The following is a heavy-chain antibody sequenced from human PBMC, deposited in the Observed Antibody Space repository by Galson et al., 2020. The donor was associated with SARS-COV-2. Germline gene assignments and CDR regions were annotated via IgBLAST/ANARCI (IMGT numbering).Heavy chain of an antibody. CDR1: GGSISSSSYY. V-gene: IGHV4-39*01. Sequence: SETLSLTCTVSGGSISSSSYYWGWIRQPPGKGLEWIGSIYYSGSTYYNPSLKSRVTISVDTSKNQFSLKLSSVTAADTAVYYCARHRRGVVVITIAFDIWGQGTMVTVSS. J-gene: IGHJ3*02. CDR3: ARHRRGVVVITIAFDI. CDR2: IYYSGST. D-gene: IGHD3-22*01.